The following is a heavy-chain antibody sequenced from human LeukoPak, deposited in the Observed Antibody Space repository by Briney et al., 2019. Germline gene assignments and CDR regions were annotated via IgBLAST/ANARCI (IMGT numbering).Heavy chain of an antibody. CDR2: LYTGGST. Sequence: SETLSLTCNVAGESISSGPTYWSWIRQSAGRGLEWIGRLYTGGSTNYNPSLKNRVTISVDTSKNQFSLKLSSVTAADTAVYYCARFSGGTSRVDYWGQGTLVAVSS. D-gene: IGHD3-16*01. CDR1: GESISSGPTY. J-gene: IGHJ4*02. CDR3: ARFSGGTSRVDY. V-gene: IGHV4-61*02.